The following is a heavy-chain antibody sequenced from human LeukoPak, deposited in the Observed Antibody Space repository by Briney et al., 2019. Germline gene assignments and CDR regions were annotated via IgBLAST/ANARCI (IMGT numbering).Heavy chain of an antibody. CDR1: GGTFSTYS. CDR3: ASSICGGPSCPVSRPFDY. D-gene: IGHD2-2*01. V-gene: IGHV1-69*13. CDR2: IIPISGTA. Sequence: SVKVSCKASGGTFSTYSITWVRQAPGQGLEWMGGIIPISGTADYAQRFQGRVTIIADESTTTAYMELSSLRFEDTAIYYCASSICGGPSCPVSRPFDYWGQGTLVTVSS. J-gene: IGHJ4*02.